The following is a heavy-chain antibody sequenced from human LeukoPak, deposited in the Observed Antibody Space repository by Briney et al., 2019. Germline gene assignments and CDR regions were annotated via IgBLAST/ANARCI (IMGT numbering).Heavy chain of an antibody. J-gene: IGHJ6*02. V-gene: IGHV4-61*08. CDR3: ARVLGDSGYYYVGGGAYYYYGMDV. D-gene: IGHD3-22*01. CDR2: IYYSGST. Sequence: SETLSLTCTVSGGSISSGGYYWSWIRQHPGKGLEWIGYIYYSGSTYYNPSLKSRVTISVDTSKNQFSLKLSSVTAADTAVYYCARVLGDSGYYYVGGGAYYYYGMDVWGQGTTVTVSS. CDR1: GGSISSGGYY.